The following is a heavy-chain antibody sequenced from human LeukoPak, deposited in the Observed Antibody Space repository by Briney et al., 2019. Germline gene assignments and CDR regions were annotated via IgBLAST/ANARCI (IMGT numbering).Heavy chain of an antibody. CDR1: GYTFIGNY. D-gene: IGHD4-17*01. CDR2: INLNNGGT. CDR3: ARISTVTLPFAY. J-gene: IGHJ4*02. V-gene: IGHV1-2*02. Sequence: ASVNLSCTASGYTFIGNYIDWVRQAPGQGLEWMGWINLNNGGTNYAQKFQGRVTMTRDKSISTPYTELSRLRSDDTAVYYCARISTVTLPFAYWGQGTLVTVSS.